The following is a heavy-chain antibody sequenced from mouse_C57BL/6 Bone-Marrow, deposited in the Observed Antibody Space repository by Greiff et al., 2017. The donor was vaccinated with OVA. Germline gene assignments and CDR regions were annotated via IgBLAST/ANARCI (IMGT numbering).Heavy chain of an antibody. Sequence: EVQGVESGGGLVKPGGSLKLSCAASGFTFSSYAMSWVRQTPEKRLEWVATISDGGSYTYYPDNVKGRFTISRDNAKNNLYLHMSHLKSEDTAMYYCARITTVVGDWYFDVWGTGTTVTVSS. CDR2: ISDGGSYT. J-gene: IGHJ1*03. V-gene: IGHV5-4*01. CDR3: ARITTVVGDWYFDV. CDR1: GFTFSSYA. D-gene: IGHD1-1*01.